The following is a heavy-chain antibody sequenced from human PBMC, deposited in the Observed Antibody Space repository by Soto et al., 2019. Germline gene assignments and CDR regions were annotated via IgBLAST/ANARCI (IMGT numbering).Heavy chain of an antibody. CDR1: GGSISSYY. J-gene: IGHJ4*02. CDR3: ARDGPDGDYVDD. D-gene: IGHD4-17*01. CDR2: IYYSGST. V-gene: IGHV4-59*01. Sequence: SETLSLTCTVSGGSISSYYWSWIRQPPGKGLEWIGYIYYSGSTNYNPSLKSRVTISVDTSKNQFSLKLSSVTAADTAVYYCARDGPDGDYVDDWGQGTLVTVSS.